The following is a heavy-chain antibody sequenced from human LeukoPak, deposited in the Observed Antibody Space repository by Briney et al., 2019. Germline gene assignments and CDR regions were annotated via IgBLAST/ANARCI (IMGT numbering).Heavy chain of an antibody. V-gene: IGHV7-4-1*02. J-gene: IGHJ4*02. D-gene: IGHD3-9*01. CDR1: GYTFNFYA. Sequence: GASVKVSCKASGYTFNFYAINWVRQAPGQGLEWMGGINTNTGNPTYAQGFAGRFVFSLDTSVSTAYLLISSLKTEDTAVYYCARGLPPIKSYDILTGYTYYFDYWGQGTLVTVSS. CDR2: INTNTGNP. CDR3: ARGLPPIKSYDILTGYTYYFDY.